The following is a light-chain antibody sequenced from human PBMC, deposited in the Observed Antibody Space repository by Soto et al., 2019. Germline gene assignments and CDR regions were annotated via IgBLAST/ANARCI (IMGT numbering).Light chain of an antibody. CDR2: FVS. CDR1: SSDIGDYNY. Sequence: QSVLTQPASVSGSPGQSITISCTGTSSDIGDYNYVSWYQHHPGKAPKLMIYFVSSRPSGVSNRFSGSKSGNTASLTISGLQAEDEADYYCYSYTNSRMIFGGGTKLTVL. V-gene: IGLV2-14*03. CDR3: YSYTNSRMI. J-gene: IGLJ2*01.